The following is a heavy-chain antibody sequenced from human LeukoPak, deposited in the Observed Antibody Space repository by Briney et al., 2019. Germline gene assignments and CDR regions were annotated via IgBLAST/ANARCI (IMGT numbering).Heavy chain of an antibody. CDR1: GFTFSNYA. V-gene: IGHV3-30-3*01. CDR2: ISYDGSDK. D-gene: IGHD6-19*01. CDR3: ARDWGKRYSSGWYGDFDY. Sequence: RSLRLSCAASGFTFSNYAMHWVRQAPGKGLEWVAVISYDGSDKYYADSVKGRFTISRDNSKNTLYLQMNSLRPEDTAVYYCARDWGKRYSSGWYGDFDYWGQGTLVTVSS. J-gene: IGHJ4*02.